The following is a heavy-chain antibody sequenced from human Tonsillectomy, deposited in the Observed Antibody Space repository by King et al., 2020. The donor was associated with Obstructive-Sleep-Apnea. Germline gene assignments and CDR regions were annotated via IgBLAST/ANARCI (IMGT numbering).Heavy chain of an antibody. CDR2: ISFNGINK. CDR3: ARDDGDFDY. D-gene: IGHD3-10*01. J-gene: IGHJ4*02. V-gene: IGHV3-30*04. CDR1: GFTFSAYT. Sequence: VQLVESGGGVVQPGGSLRLSCAASGFTFSAYTLHWVLQTPGKGLEWVAVISFNGINKYYADSVKGRFTISRDISKNTLYLQMNSLRDEDTAVYFCARDDGDFDYWGQGTLVTVSS.